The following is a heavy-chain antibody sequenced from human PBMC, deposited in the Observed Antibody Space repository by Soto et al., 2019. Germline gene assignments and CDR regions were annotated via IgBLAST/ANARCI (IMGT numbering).Heavy chain of an antibody. CDR3: ARGITLFGVVITGMDV. D-gene: IGHD3-3*01. J-gene: IGHJ6*02. V-gene: IGHV4-59*01. CDR1: VGSISGYF. CDR2: IYNTGST. Sequence: ETLSLTGPVSVGSISGYFWSWIRQPPGKGLEWIGFIYNTGSTNYNPSLKSRVTISLDTSKNQFSLKLSSVTAADTAVYYCARGITLFGVVITGMDVWGQGTTVTVSS.